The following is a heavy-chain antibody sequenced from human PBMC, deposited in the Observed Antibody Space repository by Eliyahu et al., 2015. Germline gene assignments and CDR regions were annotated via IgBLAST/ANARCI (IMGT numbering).Heavy chain of an antibody. CDR2: IRSDGSEK. Sequence: QEQLVESGGGVVQPGSSLRLSXXASGFTFSNYGMHWVRQAPGKGLEWVAVIRSDGSEKNHADSVKGRFTISRDNSKSMLYVQMNSLGTEDTAVYYCARYVHGTGGLDLWGQGTAVTVSS. D-gene: IGHD2-8*02. CDR3: ARYVHGTGGLDL. J-gene: IGHJ6*02. V-gene: IGHV3-33*01. CDR1: GFTFSNYG.